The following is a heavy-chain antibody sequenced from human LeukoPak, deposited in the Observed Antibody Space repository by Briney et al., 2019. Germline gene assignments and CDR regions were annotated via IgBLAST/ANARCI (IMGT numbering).Heavy chain of an antibody. J-gene: IGHJ4*02. CDR3: ARRRGDRSSTSCYFYDDY. V-gene: IGHV3-21*01. Sequence: GGPLRLSCAASGFTFSSYSMNWVRQAPGKGLEWVSSISSGSSYIFYADSVKGRFTISRDNAKNSLYLQMNGLRAEDTAVCYCARRRGDRSSTSCYFYDDYWGQGTLVTVSS. CDR1: GFTFSSYS. D-gene: IGHD2-2*01. CDR2: ISSGSSYI.